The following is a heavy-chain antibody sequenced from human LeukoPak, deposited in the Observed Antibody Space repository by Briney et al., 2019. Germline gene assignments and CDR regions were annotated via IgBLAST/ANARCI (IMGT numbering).Heavy chain of an antibody. V-gene: IGHV3-7*01. CDR2: IKPDGGEN. D-gene: IGHD6-19*01. CDR1: EFSVGSNY. J-gene: IGHJ4*02. Sequence: GGSLRLSCAASEFSVGSNYMTWVRQAPGKGLEWVANIKPDGGENYYVASVKGRFTISRDNAKNSLYLQMNSLRAEDTAVYYCARGGWYFGYWGQGTLVTVSS. CDR3: ARGGWYFGY.